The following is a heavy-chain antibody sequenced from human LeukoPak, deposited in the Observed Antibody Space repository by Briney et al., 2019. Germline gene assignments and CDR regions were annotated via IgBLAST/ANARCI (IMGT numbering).Heavy chain of an antibody. V-gene: IGHV4-34*01. CDR3: ARGPKRMDG. CDR2: INHSGST. Sequence: SETLSLTCAVYGGSFSGYYWSWIRQPPGKGLEWIGEINHSGSTNYNPSLKSRVTISVDTSKNQFSLKLSSVTAADTAVYYCARGPKRMDGGGKATTVTVSS. J-gene: IGHJ6*04. CDR1: GGSFSGYY.